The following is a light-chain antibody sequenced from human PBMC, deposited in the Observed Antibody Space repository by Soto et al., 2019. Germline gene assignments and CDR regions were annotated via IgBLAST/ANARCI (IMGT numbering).Light chain of an antibody. V-gene: IGKV3-20*01. CDR2: GAS. CDR1: QSISSSY. J-gene: IGKJ3*01. CDR3: HQSGSSPFT. Sequence: EIVLTQSPGTLSLSPGERATLSCRASQSISSSYLAWYRQKPGQAPRLLIYGASSRAPGIPDRFSGSGSGTDLTLTISRLEPVDFAVYYCHQSGSSPFTFGPGTKVDVK.